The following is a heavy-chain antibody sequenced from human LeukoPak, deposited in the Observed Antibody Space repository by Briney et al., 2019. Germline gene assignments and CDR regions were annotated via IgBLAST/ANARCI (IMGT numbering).Heavy chain of an antibody. Sequence: GGSLRLSCAASGFTISDQFMDWVRQAPGKGLEWVGRTTNKANSYTTEYAASVKGRFTISRGESKNSLFLQMNSLKTEDTAVYYCARRTWGYFDYWGQGTLVTVSS. D-gene: IGHD7-27*01. CDR2: TTNKANSYTT. CDR3: ARRTWGYFDY. J-gene: IGHJ4*02. V-gene: IGHV3-72*01. CDR1: GFTISDQF.